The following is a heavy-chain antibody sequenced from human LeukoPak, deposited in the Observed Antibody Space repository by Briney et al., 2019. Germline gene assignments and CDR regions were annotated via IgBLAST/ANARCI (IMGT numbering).Heavy chain of an antibody. D-gene: IGHD3-16*02. Sequence: SQTLSLTCAISGDSVSSNSAAWNWIRQSPSRGLEWLGRTYYRSKLYNDYAVSVKNRITINPDTSKNQFSLQLNSVTPEDTAVYYCARASSMITFGGVIVSPFDYWGQGTLVTVSS. CDR3: ARASSMITFGGVIVSPFDY. CDR2: TYYRSKLYN. V-gene: IGHV6-1*01. CDR1: GDSVSSNSAA. J-gene: IGHJ4*02.